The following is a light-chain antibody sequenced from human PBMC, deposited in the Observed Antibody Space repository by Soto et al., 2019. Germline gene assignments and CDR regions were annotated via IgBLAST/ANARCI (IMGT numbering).Light chain of an antibody. Sequence: QSVLTQPPSVSGAPGQRVTISRTGSSSNIGADYDARSYQPRSGTAPKLRFFRNHKPPSGVPDRFSGSKSRTSASLAITGLQAEDEGDYCCQSYDSTLSARYVFGTRTKVTVL. CDR3: QSYDSTLSARYV. J-gene: IGLJ1*01. CDR1: SSNIGADYD. CDR2: RNH. V-gene: IGLV1-40*01.